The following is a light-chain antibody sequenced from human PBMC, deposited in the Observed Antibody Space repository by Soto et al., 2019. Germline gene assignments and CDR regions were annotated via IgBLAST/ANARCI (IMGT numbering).Light chain of an antibody. V-gene: IGKV3-11*01. CDR2: DAS. CDR3: QQRSNWPPIT. CDR1: QSVSYY. Sequence: EIVLTQYPATLSLSPGEIATLSCRARQSVSYYLAWYQQKPGQAPRLLIYDASSRATGIPARLSGSGSGTDFTLTISSVEPEDFAVYYCQQRSNWPPITFGQGTRLEIK. J-gene: IGKJ5*01.